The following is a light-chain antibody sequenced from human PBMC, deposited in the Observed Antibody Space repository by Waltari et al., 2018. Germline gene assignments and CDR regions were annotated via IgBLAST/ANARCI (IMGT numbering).Light chain of an antibody. CDR1: SSNIGSGF. CDR2: RNN. Sequence: SGTPGQRVTISCSGSSSNIGSGFVYWYQQLPGTAPKLLIYRNNQRPTGVPDRFSGSKSGSSASLEISGLRSEDEADYYCAAWDASLSVVFGGGTKLTVL. CDR3: AAWDASLSVV. V-gene: IGLV1-47*01. J-gene: IGLJ2*01.